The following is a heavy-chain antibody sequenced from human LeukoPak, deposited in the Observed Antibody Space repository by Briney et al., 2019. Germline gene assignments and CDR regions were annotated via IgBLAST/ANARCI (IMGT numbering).Heavy chain of an antibody. Sequence: ASVTVSFKVSGYTLTELSMHWVRQAPGKGLAWMGGFDPEEGETIYAQKFQGRVTMTEDTSTDTAYMEMSSLRSEDTAVYYCATYSDFWSGYSRYYYMDVWGKGTTVTVSS. CDR2: FDPEEGET. CDR3: ATYSDFWSGYSRYYYMDV. CDR1: GYTLTELS. D-gene: IGHD3/OR15-3a*01. V-gene: IGHV1-24*01. J-gene: IGHJ6*03.